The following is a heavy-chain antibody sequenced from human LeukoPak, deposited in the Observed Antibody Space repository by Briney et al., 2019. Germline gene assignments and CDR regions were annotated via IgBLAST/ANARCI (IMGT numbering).Heavy chain of an antibody. CDR3: AKLDSNGPEDY. CDR1: GFNVRTNY. Sequence: GGSLRLSCAVSGFNVRTNYMSWVRQAPGKGLEWVAVISYDGSERHYADSVKGRFTISRDDSKNTLYLQMNSLRVEDTAVYYCAKLDSNGPEDYWGQGTLVTVSS. CDR2: ISYDGSER. J-gene: IGHJ4*02. D-gene: IGHD3-22*01. V-gene: IGHV3-30*18.